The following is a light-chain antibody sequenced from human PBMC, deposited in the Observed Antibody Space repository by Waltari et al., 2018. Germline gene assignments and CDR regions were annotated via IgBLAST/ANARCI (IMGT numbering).Light chain of an antibody. CDR3: SAWDDSLNGPV. J-gene: IGLJ2*01. CDR1: RSNLGNNV. CDR2: YDD. Sequence: QSVLTQPPSVSEAPRQRVTISCSGSRSNLGNNVVNWSQQPPGKAPNLLIYYDDLLPSGVSDRFSGSKSGTSASLAISGLQSEDEADYYCSAWDDSLNGPVFGGGTKLTVL. V-gene: IGLV1-36*01.